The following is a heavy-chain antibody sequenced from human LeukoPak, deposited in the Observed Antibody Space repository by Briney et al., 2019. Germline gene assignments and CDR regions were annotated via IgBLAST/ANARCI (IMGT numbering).Heavy chain of an antibody. CDR3: ARDYYDPQFYYYYFMDV. V-gene: IGHV4-61*02. Sequence: PSETLSLTCTVSGGSISSGSYYWSWIRQPAGKGLEWIGRIYTCGSTNYSPYLKSRVTISVDTSKNQFSLKLSYVTAADTAVYYCARDYYDPQFYYYYFMDVWGKGTTVTVSS. J-gene: IGHJ6*03. CDR2: IYTCGST. D-gene: IGHD3-22*01. CDR1: GGSISSGSYY.